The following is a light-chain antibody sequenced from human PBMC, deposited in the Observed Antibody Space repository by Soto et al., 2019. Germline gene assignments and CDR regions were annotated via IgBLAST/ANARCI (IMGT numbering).Light chain of an antibody. J-gene: IGKJ2*01. CDR2: GAS. CDR1: QSVSSAY. V-gene: IGKV3-20*01. CDR3: QQSGSSFYT. Sequence: EIVLTQSPGTLSLSPGERATLSCRASQSVSSAYLAWYQQIPGQAPRLLIYGASSRATGIPDRFSGSGSGTESTLPSTGLEPEDFAVYYCQQSGSSFYTFGQGTKLELK.